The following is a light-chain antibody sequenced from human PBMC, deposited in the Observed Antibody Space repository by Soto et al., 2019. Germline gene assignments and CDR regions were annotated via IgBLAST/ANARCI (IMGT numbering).Light chain of an antibody. Sequence: EIVLTQSPGTLSLSPGERATLSCRASQSVSSSYLAWYQQKPGQAPRLLLYGASSRATGIPDRFSGSGSGTDFTLTISRLEPEDFAVYYCQQYGSSRTFGQGTTVEIK. CDR3: QQYGSSRT. CDR1: QSVSSSY. CDR2: GAS. J-gene: IGKJ1*01. V-gene: IGKV3-20*01.